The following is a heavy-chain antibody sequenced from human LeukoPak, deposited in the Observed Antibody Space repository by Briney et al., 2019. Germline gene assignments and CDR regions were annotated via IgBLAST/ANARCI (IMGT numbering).Heavy chain of an antibody. J-gene: IGHJ3*02. V-gene: IGHV1-69*06. Sequence: SVEVTCKASGGTFSSYTISWVRQAPGQGLEWMGGIIPMFGTANYAQKFQGRVTITADKSTSTAYMELSSLRSEDTAVYYCTRDVPLWGFGELLGAFDIWGQGTMVTVSS. CDR2: IIPMFGTA. CDR1: GGTFSSYT. D-gene: IGHD3-10*01. CDR3: TRDVPLWGFGELLGAFDI.